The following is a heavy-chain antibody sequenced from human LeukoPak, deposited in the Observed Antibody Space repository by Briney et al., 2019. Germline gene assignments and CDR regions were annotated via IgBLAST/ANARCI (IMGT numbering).Heavy chain of an antibody. D-gene: IGHD3-10*01. CDR2: IRSDTTSK. J-gene: IGHJ6*02. V-gene: IGHV3-30*02. CDR1: GFTSSYYA. Sequence: GGSLRLSCAMSGFTSSYYAMHWLRQAPGRELEWVALIRSDTTSKYYADSVKGRFTVSRDNSKNTLYLQMNSLRPEDTAVYHCAKDRDGSGTYEKFLDVWGQGTMVTVSS. CDR3: AKDRDGSGTYEKFLDV.